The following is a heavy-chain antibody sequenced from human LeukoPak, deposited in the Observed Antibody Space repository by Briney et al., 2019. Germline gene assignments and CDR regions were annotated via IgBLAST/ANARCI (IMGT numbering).Heavy chain of an antibody. CDR2: INHSGST. CDR1: GGSFSGYY. J-gene: IGHJ5*02. CDR3: ARGRSIRRFLEWLSHDWFDP. Sequence: SETLSLTCAVYGGSFSGYYWSWLRQPPGKGLEWIGEINHSGSTNYNPSLKSRVTISVDTSKNQFSLKLRSVTAADTAVYYCARGRSIRRFLEWLSHDWFDPWGQGTLVTVSS. D-gene: IGHD3-3*01. V-gene: IGHV4-34*01.